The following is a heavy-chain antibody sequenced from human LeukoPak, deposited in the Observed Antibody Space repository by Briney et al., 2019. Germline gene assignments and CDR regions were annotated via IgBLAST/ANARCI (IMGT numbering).Heavy chain of an antibody. J-gene: IGHJ3*02. CDR1: GFTFSTYT. CDR2: ISISSSYI. V-gene: IGHV3-21*06. CDR3: ARDPHSALDTDDAFDI. D-gene: IGHD5-18*01. Sequence: PGGSLRLSCAASGFTFSTYTMNWVRQAPGKGLEWVSFISISSSYIYYADSVKGRFTISRDNAKNSLYLQMNSLRAEDTAVYYCARDPHSALDTDDAFDIWGQGTMVTVSS.